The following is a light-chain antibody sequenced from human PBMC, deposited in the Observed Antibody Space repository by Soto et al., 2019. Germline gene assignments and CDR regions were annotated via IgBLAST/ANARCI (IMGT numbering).Light chain of an antibody. CDR1: QSVSNN. CDR2: GAS. CDR3: QQDNNWPPWT. Sequence: EIVMTQXPATLSVSPGERATLSCRASQSVSNNLAWYQQKPGQAPRLLIYGASTRATGIPARFSGSGSGTEFTLTISSLQSEDFAVYYCQQDNNWPPWTFGQGTKVEIK. V-gene: IGKV3-15*01. J-gene: IGKJ1*01.